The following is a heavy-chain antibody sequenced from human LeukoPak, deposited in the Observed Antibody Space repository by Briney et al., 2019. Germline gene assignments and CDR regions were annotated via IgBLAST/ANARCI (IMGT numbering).Heavy chain of an antibody. J-gene: IGHJ3*02. CDR3: VKDHDWGAFHI. CDR1: GFTFSSYW. D-gene: IGHD7-27*01. V-gene: IGHV3-74*01. CDR2: INSDGSNT. Sequence: GGSLRLSCAASGFTFSSYWMHWVRQVPGKGLVWVSRINSDGSNTRYADSVKGRFTISRDNAKNTLYLQMSSLRAEDTAVYYCVKDHDWGAFHIWGQGIMVTVSS.